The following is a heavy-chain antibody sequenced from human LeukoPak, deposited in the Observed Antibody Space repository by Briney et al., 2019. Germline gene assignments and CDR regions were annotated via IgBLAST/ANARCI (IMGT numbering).Heavy chain of an antibody. CDR3: ARDRAVVVIAAPAY. D-gene: IGHD2-15*01. CDR2: ISASNGNT. CDR1: GYTFTNYG. J-gene: IGHJ4*02. Sequence: GASVKVSCKASGYTFTNYGVSWVRQAPGQGIEWMGWISASNGNTNYAQKFQGRVTMTTDTSTSTAYMELRSLRSDDTAVYYCARDRAVVVIAAPAYWGQGTQVTVSS. V-gene: IGHV1-18*01.